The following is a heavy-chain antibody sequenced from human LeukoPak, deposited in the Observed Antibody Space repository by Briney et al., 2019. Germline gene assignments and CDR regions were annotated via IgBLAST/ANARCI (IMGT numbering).Heavy chain of an antibody. CDR1: GFTFSNYG. V-gene: IGHV3-30*03. CDR2: ISYDGSNK. CDR3: AREYCSSSSCHFDY. D-gene: IGHD2-2*01. Sequence: GGSLRLSCTASGFTFSNYGMHWVRQAPGKGLEWVAVISYDGSNKYYADSVKGRFTISRDNSQNTLYLQMNSLRPEDTAVYYCAREYCSSSSCHFDYWGQGTLVTVSS. J-gene: IGHJ4*02.